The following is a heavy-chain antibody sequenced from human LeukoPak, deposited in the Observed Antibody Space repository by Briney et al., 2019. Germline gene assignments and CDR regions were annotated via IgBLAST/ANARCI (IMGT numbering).Heavy chain of an antibody. CDR3: ARDGKYYYDSSGQRAAFDI. CDR1: GGSISSSSYY. D-gene: IGHD3-22*01. Sequence: SETLSLTCTVSGGSISSSSYYWGWIRQPPGEGLEWIGSIYYSGSTYYNPSLKSRVTISVDTSKNQFSLKLSSVTAADTAVYYCARDGKYYYDSSGQRAAFDIWGQGTMVTVSS. CDR2: IYYSGST. J-gene: IGHJ3*02. V-gene: IGHV4-39*07.